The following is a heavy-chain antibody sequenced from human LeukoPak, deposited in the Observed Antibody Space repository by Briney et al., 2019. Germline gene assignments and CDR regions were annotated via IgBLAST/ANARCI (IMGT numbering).Heavy chain of an antibody. CDR1: GVTLSSYW. CDR2: INSDGSST. Sequence: GSLRLSCATSGVTLSSYWMHWVRQAPGKGLVWVSRINSDGSSTNYADSVKGRFTISRDNAKNTLYLQMNSLRAEDTAVYYCATTVAGTRNAFDIWGQGTMVIVSS. J-gene: IGHJ3*02. CDR3: ATTVAGTRNAFDI. D-gene: IGHD6-19*01. V-gene: IGHV3-74*01.